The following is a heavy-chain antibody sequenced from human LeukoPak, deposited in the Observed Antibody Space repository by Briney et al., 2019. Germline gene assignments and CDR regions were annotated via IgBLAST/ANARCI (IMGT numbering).Heavy chain of an antibody. Sequence: GGSLRLSCTASGFTFGDYAMSWVRQAPGKGLEWVGFIRSKAYGGTTEYAASVKGRFTISRDDSKSIAYLQMNSLKTEDTAVYYCTRDGSYCSGGSCYSVSLDYWGQGTLVTVSS. CDR2: IRSKAYGGTT. D-gene: IGHD2-15*01. CDR1: GFTFGDYA. V-gene: IGHV3-49*04. CDR3: TRDGSYCSGGSCYSVSLDY. J-gene: IGHJ4*02.